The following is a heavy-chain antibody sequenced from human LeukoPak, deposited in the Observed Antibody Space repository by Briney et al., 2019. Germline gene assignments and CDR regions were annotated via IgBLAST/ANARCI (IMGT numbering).Heavy chain of an antibody. CDR1: GFTFSSYA. D-gene: IGHD6-6*01. V-gene: IGHV3-23*01. CDR3: AKDYLYRSSSN. Sequence: PGGSLRLSCAASGFTFSSYAMTWVRQAPGKGPEWVSAISGGGDSTYYADSVKGRFTISRDNSKSTLYLQMSSLRVEDAAVYYCAKDYLYRSSSNWGQGTLVTVSS. CDR2: ISGGGDST. J-gene: IGHJ4*02.